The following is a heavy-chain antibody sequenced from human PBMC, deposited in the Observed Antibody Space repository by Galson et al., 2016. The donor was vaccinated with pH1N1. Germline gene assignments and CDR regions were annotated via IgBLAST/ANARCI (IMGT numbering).Heavy chain of an antibody. Sequence: SLRLSCAASGFTFSTYGMRWVRQAPGAGLEGVAVIWSDGSQEYYSDSVKGRFTVSRDNARNTLYLQMNSLRVDDTAVYYCASFLMWFTEGLGMDVWGQGTTVTVSS. D-gene: IGHD2-21*01. CDR3: ASFLMWFTEGLGMDV. J-gene: IGHJ6*02. CDR1: GFTFSTYG. CDR2: IWSDGSQE. V-gene: IGHV3-33*03.